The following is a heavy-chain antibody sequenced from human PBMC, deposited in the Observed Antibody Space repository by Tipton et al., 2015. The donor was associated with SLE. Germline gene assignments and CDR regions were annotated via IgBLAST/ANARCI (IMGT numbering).Heavy chain of an antibody. CDR2: FYYGGNT. J-gene: IGHJ3*02. CDR3: ARRILSGDDAFDI. D-gene: IGHD7-27*01. V-gene: IGHV4-39*01. CDR1: NGSVTRTTDY. Sequence: TLSLTCSVSNGSVTRTTDYWGWIRQSPGRGLEWIGSFYYGGNTYYNPSLKNRVSVSVDTSKNQFSLRLSSVTAADTAVYYCARRILSGDDAFDIWGQGTMVTVSS.